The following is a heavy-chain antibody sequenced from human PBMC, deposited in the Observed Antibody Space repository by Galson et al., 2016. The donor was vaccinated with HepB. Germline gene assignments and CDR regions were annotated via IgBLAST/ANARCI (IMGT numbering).Heavy chain of an antibody. Sequence: SLRLSCAASGFTFSEYLMTWVRQAPGKGLEWVANIKEDGSEKYYVDSVKGRFTISRDNAKKTLYLQMNSQRSEDTAVYYCAREAKLAAPDYYGMDVWGQGTTVTVSS. V-gene: IGHV3-7*01. J-gene: IGHJ6*02. CDR3: AREAKLAAPDYYGMDV. CDR1: GFTFSEYL. D-gene: IGHD6-13*01. CDR2: IKEDGSEK.